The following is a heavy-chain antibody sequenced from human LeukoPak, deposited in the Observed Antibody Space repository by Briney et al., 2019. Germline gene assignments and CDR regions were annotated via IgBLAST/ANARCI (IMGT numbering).Heavy chain of an antibody. V-gene: IGHV1-18*01. J-gene: IGHJ5*01. Sequence: GASVKVSCKATSRISWVRQAPGQGLEWMGWIGTYGGDTYYAQKFQGRITVTIDTSTSTAYMELRNLRSDDTAVYYCARDLWNFYDDSGYNRDFDSWGQGTLVTVSS. CDR2: IGTYGGDT. D-gene: IGHD3-22*01. CDR1: TSR. CDR3: ARDLWNFYDDSGYNRDFDS.